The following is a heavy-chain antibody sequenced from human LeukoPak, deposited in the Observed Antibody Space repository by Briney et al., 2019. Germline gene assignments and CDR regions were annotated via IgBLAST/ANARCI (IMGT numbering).Heavy chain of an antibody. D-gene: IGHD3-16*02. CDR1: GFTLSSYV. J-gene: IGHJ4*02. Sequence: GGSLRLSCAASGFTLSSYVMTSVRQAAGAGLQWVAGISGSRTITSYSDSVKGRFTISRDNSNNTLHLLMTGLRAEDTALYYCVKDRCDRFTCPEVWGQGTLVTVSS. CDR3: VKDRCDRFTCPEV. V-gene: IGHV3-23*01. CDR2: ISGSRTIT.